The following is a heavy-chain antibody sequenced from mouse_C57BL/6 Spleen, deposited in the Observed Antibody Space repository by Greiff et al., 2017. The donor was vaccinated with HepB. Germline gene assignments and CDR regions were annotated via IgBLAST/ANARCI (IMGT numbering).Heavy chain of an antibody. Sequence: VQVVESGAELVRPGASVKLSCKASGYTFTDYYINWVKQRPGQGLEWIARIYPGSGNTYYNEKFKGKATLTAEKSSSTAYMQLSSLTSEDSAVYFCARDYYGSSPYWYFDVWGTGTTVTVSS. CDR3: ARDYYGSSPYWYFDV. CDR2: IYPGSGNT. CDR1: GYTFTDYY. V-gene: IGHV1-76*01. J-gene: IGHJ1*03. D-gene: IGHD1-1*01.